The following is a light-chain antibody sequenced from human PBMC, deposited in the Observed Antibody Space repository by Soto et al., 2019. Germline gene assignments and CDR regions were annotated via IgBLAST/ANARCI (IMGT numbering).Light chain of an antibody. CDR3: SSYTSSSISYVV. CDR1: SSDVGGYNY. Sequence: QSALTPPASVSGSPGQSITISCTGTSSDVGGYNYVSWYQQHPGKAPKLMIYDVSNRPSGVSNRFSGSKSGNTTSLTISGLQAEDEADYYCSSYTSSSISYVVFGGGTKLTVL. J-gene: IGLJ2*01. CDR2: DVS. V-gene: IGLV2-14*01.